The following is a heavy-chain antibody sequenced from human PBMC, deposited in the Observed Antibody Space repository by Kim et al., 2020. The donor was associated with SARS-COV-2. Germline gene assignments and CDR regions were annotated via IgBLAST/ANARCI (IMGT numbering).Heavy chain of an antibody. CDR1: GYTFTSNG. D-gene: IGHD2-2*01. CDR3: ARTKYADG. CDR2: INTNNGNA. Sequence: ASVKVSCKASGYTFTSNGISWVRQAPGQGPEWMGWINTNNGNANYAQKLQGRVTITTDTSTSTAYMELRSLRSDDTAVYYCARTKYADGWCEATTVSVPS. V-gene: IGHV1-18*04. J-gene: IGHJ6*04.